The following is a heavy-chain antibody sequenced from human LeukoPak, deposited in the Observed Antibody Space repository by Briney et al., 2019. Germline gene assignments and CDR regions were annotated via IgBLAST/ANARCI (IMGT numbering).Heavy chain of an antibody. CDR1: RFTFSSYT. Sequence: PGGSLRLSCAASRFTFSSYTMNWVRQAPGKGLQWVSSISSSSSYIHYADSVKGRFTISRDNAKNSLYLQMNSLRAEDTAVYYCASTWRVDCSSTSCYGGAADAFDIWGQGTMVTVSS. D-gene: IGHD2-2*01. CDR2: ISSSSSYI. J-gene: IGHJ3*02. CDR3: ASTWRVDCSSTSCYGGAADAFDI. V-gene: IGHV3-21*01.